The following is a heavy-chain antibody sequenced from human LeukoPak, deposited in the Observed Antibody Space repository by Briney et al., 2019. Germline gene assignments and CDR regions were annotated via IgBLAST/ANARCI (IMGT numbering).Heavy chain of an antibody. CDR1: GYAFTDYY. CDR3: ARVNEDIVVVLAAMNYYYYMDV. CDR2: ISAYNGNT. J-gene: IGHJ6*03. D-gene: IGHD2-2*01. Sequence: GASVKVSCKASGYAFTDYYMHWVRQAPGQGLEWMGWISAYNGNTNYAQKLQGRVTMTTDTSTSTAYMELRSLRSDDTAVYYCARVNEDIVVVLAAMNYYYYMDVWGKGTTVTVSS. V-gene: IGHV1-18*04.